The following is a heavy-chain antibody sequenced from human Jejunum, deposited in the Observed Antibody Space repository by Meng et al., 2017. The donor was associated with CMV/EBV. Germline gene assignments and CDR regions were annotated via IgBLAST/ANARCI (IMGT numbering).Heavy chain of an antibody. J-gene: IGHJ4*02. CDR2: VSYSGT. D-gene: IGHD3-16*01. CDR1: GGAITNYY. Sequence: SASGGAITNYYWGWIRQFPGQGVEWIGYVSYSGTNHNTSLESRVTVSMDSSKNQFSLKLSSVTAADTAIYYCARGGWGNWNFEHWGQGKRVTVSS. CDR3: ARGGWGNWNFEH. V-gene: IGHV4-59*01.